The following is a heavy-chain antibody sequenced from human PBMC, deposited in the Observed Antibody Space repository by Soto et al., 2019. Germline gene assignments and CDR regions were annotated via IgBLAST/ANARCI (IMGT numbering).Heavy chain of an antibody. V-gene: IGHV1-58*01. J-gene: IGHJ3*02. CDR2: SVVGSGNT. Sequence: SVKVSCKASGFTFTNSAVQWVRQARGQRLEWIGWSVVGSGNTNYAQNFQERVTITRDMSTTTVYMELSSLRSEDTAVYYCATEIDWLHAFDIWGQGTMVTVSS. D-gene: IGHD3-9*01. CDR1: GFTFTNSA. CDR3: ATEIDWLHAFDI.